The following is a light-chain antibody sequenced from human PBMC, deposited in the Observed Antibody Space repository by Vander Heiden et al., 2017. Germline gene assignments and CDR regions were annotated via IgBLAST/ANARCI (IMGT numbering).Light chain of an antibody. V-gene: IGKV1-39*01. CDR1: QSISSY. CDR3: QQSDSTPPIT. J-gene: IGKJ5*01. CDR2: AAS. Sequence: DIQMTQSPSSLSASVGDRVTITCRASQSISSYLNWYQQKPGKAPKLLIYAASSLQSGVPSRFSGSGSGTDFTLTISSLQPEDFATYSCQQSDSTPPITFGQGTRLEIK.